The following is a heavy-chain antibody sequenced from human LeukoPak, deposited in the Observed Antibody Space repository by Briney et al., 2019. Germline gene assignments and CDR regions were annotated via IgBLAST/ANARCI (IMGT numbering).Heavy chain of an antibody. CDR3: ATSRTFDY. CDR1: GFTFSSYW. J-gene: IGHJ4*02. V-gene: IGHV3-74*01. CDR2: INSEGSTT. D-gene: IGHD1-1*01. Sequence: GGSLRLSCAASGFTFSSYWMHWVRQAPGKGLVWVSRINSEGSTTNYADSVKGRFTISRYNTKNTLYLQMNSLRAEDTAMYYCATSRTFDYWGQGTLVTVSS.